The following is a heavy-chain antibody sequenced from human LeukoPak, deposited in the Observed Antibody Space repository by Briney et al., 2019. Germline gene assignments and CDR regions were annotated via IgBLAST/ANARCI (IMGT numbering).Heavy chain of an antibody. V-gene: IGHV3-7*01. CDR3: ARDDSWSSDY. Sequence: GGSLRLSCAASGFTFSRYWMSWVRQARGKGLEWVANINQDGSEKNHVDSVKGRFTISRDNGKNSLYLQTNSLRAEDTAVYYCARDDSWSSDYRGQGTLVTVSS. J-gene: IGHJ4*02. CDR2: INQDGSEK. CDR1: GFTFSRYW. D-gene: IGHD3-3*01.